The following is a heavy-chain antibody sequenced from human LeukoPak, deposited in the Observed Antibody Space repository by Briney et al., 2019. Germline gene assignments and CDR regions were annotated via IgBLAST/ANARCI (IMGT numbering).Heavy chain of an antibody. CDR3: ARGIQLWLSEELYYFDY. CDR1: GYTFTVYY. CDR2: INPNSGGT. D-gene: IGHD5-18*01. V-gene: IGHV1-2*02. Sequence: GASVKVSCKASGYTFTVYYMHWVRQAPGQGLEWMGWINPNSGGTNYAQKFQGRVTMTRDTSISTAYMELSRLRSDDTAVYYCARGIQLWLSEELYYFDYWGQGTLVTVSS. J-gene: IGHJ4*02.